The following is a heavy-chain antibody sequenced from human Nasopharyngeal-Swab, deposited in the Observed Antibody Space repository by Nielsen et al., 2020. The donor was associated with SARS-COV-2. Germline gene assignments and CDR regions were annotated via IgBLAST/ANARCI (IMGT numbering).Heavy chain of an antibody. V-gene: IGHV3-9*01. D-gene: IGHD3-10*01. Sequence: GESLRLSCAASGFTFDDYAMHWGRQAPGQGLACVSGISWNSGSISYADSVKGRITISRDNAKNSLYLQMTSLRADDTALYYCAPLSPTMVREVTYDYYYGMDVWGQGTTVTVSS. CDR3: APLSPTMVREVTYDYYYGMDV. CDR1: GFTFDDYA. CDR2: ISWNSGSI. J-gene: IGHJ6*02.